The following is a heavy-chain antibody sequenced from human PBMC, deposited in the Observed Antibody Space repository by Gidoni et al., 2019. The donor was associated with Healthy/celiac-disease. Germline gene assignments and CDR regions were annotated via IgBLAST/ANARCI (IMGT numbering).Heavy chain of an antibody. J-gene: IGHJ6*02. CDR3: ARLRYYYGMDV. CDR1: GGSISSYY. Sequence: QVQLQESGPGLVKPSETLSITCTVSGGSISSYYWIWIRQPTGKGLVWIGYIYYSGSTNYNPSLKSRVTISVDTSKNQFSLKLSSVTAADTAVYYCARLRYYYGMDVWGQGTTVTVSS. CDR2: IYYSGST. V-gene: IGHV4-59*08.